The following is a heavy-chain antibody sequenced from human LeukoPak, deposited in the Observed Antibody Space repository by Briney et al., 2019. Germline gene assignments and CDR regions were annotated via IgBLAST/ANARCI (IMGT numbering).Heavy chain of an antibody. V-gene: IGHV3-53*01. CDR2: IYSGGST. CDR1: GFTVSSNY. J-gene: IGHJ4*02. Sequence: GGSLRLSCVASGFTVSSNYMSWVRQAPGKGLEWVSVIYSGGSTYYADSVKGRFTISRDNSKNTLYLQMNSLRAEDTAVYYCARETATIEDYWGQGTLVTVSS. D-gene: IGHD5-24*01. CDR3: ARETATIEDY.